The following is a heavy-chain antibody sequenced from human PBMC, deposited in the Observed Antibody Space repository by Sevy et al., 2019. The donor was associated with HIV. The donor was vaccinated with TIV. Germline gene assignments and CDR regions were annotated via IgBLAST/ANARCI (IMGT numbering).Heavy chain of an antibody. CDR1: GFTFSSYA. D-gene: IGHD3-10*01. V-gene: IGHV3-30*18. J-gene: IGHJ1*01. Sequence: GGSLRLSCAASGFTFSSYAIHWVRQTPGKGLEWVAVISYDGNNKYYADSVKGRFTVSRDNSKNTLYAQMNGLRAKDTAVYYCAKDHNLWSEGGFLHHWGQGTLVTVSS. CDR3: AKDHNLWSEGGFLHH. CDR2: ISYDGNNK.